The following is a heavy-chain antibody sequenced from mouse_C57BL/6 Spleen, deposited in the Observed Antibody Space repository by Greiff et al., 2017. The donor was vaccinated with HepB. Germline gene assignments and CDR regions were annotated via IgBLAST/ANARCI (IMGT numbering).Heavy chain of an antibody. V-gene: IGHV1-63*01. J-gene: IGHJ2*01. CDR3: AREGSLSGYFDY. D-gene: IGHD1-1*02. Sequence: VQRVESGAELVRPGTSVKMSCKASGYTFTNYWIGWAKQRPGHGLEWIGDIYPGGGYTNYNEKFKGKATLTADKSSSTAYMQFSSLTSEDSAIYYCAREGSLSGYFDYWGQGTTLTVSS. CDR1: GYTFTNYW. CDR2: IYPGGGYT.